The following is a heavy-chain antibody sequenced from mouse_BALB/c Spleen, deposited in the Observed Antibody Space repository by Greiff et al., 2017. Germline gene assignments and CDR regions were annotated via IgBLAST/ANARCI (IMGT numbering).Heavy chain of an antibody. CDR1: GFNIKDYY. CDR2: IDPENGNT. V-gene: IGHV14-1*02. J-gene: IGHJ2*01. Sequence: VQLKQSGAELVRPGALVKLSCKASGFNIKDYYMHWVKQRPEQGLEWIGWIDPENGNTIYDPKFQGKASITADTSSNTAYLQLSSLTSEDTAVYYCARHDGYSGDYFDFWGQGTTLTVSS. D-gene: IGHD2-3*01. CDR3: ARHDGYSGDYFDF.